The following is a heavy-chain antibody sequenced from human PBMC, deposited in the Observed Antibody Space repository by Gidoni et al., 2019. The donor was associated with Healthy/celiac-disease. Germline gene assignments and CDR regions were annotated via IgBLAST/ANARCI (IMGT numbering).Heavy chain of an antibody. D-gene: IGHD6-19*01. J-gene: IGHJ4*02. CDR1: GFTFSSYS. Sequence: EVQLVESGGGLVKPGGSLRPSCAAAGFTFSSYSMNWVRQAPGKGLWWVSSISSSSSYIYYADSVKGRFTISRDNAKNSLYLQMNSLRAEDTAVYYCARDSSGWHITPGGGYWGQGTLVTVSS. V-gene: IGHV3-21*01. CDR3: ARDSSGWHITPGGGY. CDR2: ISSSSSYI.